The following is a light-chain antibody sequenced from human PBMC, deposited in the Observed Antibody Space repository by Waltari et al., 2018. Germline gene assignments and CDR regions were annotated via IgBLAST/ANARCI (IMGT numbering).Light chain of an antibody. CDR2: GVN. CDR3: QSYDTSLSVV. Sequence: QSVLTQPPSVSGAPGQRVPISCTGSGSNTGAVSVPHWYQQLPGKAPRLHSYGVNTRPLGVPDRFFGSQSGTSASLAITGLQAEDEGDYYCQSYDTSLSVVFGGGTKLTVL. CDR1: GSNTGAVSV. V-gene: IGLV1-40*01. J-gene: IGLJ2*01.